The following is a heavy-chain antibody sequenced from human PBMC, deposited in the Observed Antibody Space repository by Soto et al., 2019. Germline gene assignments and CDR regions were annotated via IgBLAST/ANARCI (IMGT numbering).Heavy chain of an antibody. J-gene: IGHJ5*02. D-gene: IGHD3-22*01. CDR1: GYRFTSYW. V-gene: IGHV5-51*01. CDR2: IFPSDSDT. CDR3: ARKDKSGYFNWFDP. Sequence: GESLKISCRTSGYRFTSYWIAWVRQMPGKCRVWMGIIFPSDSDTIYSPSFQGQFTISADRSTSTVFLQWASLKASDTSVYFCARKDKSGYFNWFDPWGHGTLVTVSS.